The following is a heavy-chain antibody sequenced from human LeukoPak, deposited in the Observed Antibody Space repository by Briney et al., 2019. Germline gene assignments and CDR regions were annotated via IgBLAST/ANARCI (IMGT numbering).Heavy chain of an antibody. J-gene: IGHJ3*02. CDR3: ARGFGWFGELGAFDI. CDR1: GYTFTSYY. Sequence: ASVKVSCKASGYTFTSYYMHWVRQAPGQGLEWMGIINPSGGSTIYAQKFQGRVTMTRDTSTSTVYMELSSLRSEDTAVYYCARGFGWFGELGAFDIWGQGTMVTVSS. CDR2: INPSGGST. D-gene: IGHD3-10*01. V-gene: IGHV1-46*01.